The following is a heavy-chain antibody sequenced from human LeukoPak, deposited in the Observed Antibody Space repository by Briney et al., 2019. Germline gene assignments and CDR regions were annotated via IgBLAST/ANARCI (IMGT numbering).Heavy chain of an antibody. D-gene: IGHD2-21*01. V-gene: IGHV1-46*01. CDR1: GYTFTKYY. J-gene: IGHJ3*02. CDR2: INPSVGTT. Sequence: ASVKVSCKASGYTFTKYYIHWVRQAHGQGLEWMGIINPSVGTTLYSQKFQGRVTLTRDTSTTTVYMEVTSLRSDDTAVYYCAREEMMVVLALDMWGQGTMVTVSS. CDR3: AREEMMVVLALDM.